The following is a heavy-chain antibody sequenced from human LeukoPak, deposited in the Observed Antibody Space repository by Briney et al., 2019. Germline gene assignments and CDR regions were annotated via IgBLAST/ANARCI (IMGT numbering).Heavy chain of an antibody. CDR1: EFTFSNYA. CDR3: AKDKMSSGYYSAPDY. V-gene: IGHV3-30*04. CDR2: ISYDGSNK. J-gene: IGHJ4*02. Sequence: GRSLRLSCAASEFTFSNYAMHWVRQAPGKGLEWVAVISYDGSNKYYADSVKGRFTISRDNSKNTLYLQMNSLRAEDTAVYYCAKDKMSSGYYSAPDYWGQGTLVTVSS. D-gene: IGHD3-22*01.